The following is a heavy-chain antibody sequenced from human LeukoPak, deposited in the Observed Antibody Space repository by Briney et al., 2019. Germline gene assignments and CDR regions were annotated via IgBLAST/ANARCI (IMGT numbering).Heavy chain of an antibody. CDR2: IYYSGST. Sequence: PSETLSLTCTVSGGSISSSSYYWGWLRQPPGKGLEWIGSIYYSGSTYYNPSLKSRVTISVDTSKNQFSLKLSSVTAADTAVYYCASPRIAAAGSGRFDYWGQGTLVTVSS. J-gene: IGHJ4*02. CDR1: GGSISSSSYY. D-gene: IGHD6-13*01. CDR3: ASPRIAAAGSGRFDY. V-gene: IGHV4-39*01.